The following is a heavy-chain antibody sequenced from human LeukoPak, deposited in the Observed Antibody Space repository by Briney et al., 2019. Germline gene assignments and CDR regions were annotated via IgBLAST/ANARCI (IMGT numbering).Heavy chain of an antibody. Sequence: GGSLRLSCAASGFTFSNAWMSWVRQAPGKGLEWVGRIKSKTDGGTTDYAAPVKGRFTISRDDSKNTLYLQMNSLKTEDTAVYYCTTILRIAAAGPFDCWGQGTLVTVSS. D-gene: IGHD6-13*01. CDR2: IKSKTDGGTT. CDR1: GFTFSNAW. CDR3: TTILRIAAAGPFDC. J-gene: IGHJ4*02. V-gene: IGHV3-15*01.